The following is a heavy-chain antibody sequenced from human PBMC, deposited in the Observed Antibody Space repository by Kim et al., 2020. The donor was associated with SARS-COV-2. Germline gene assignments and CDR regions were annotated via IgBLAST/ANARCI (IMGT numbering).Heavy chain of an antibody. CDR3: ARYSFGVYYYYGMDV. J-gene: IGHJ6*02. D-gene: IGHD5-18*01. V-gene: IGHV3-7*01. Sequence: VDSVQGRFTVSRDNAKNSLYLQMNSVRAEDSAVYYCARYSFGVYYYYGMDVWGQGTTVTVSS.